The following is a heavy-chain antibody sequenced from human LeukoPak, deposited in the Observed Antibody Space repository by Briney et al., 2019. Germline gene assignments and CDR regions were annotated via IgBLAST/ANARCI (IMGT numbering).Heavy chain of an antibody. J-gene: IGHJ4*02. CDR3: ARGRYYFDY. CDR1: GGSISNYY. Sequence: PSETLSLTCTVSGGSISNYYWNWIRQPPGKGLEWIGYIYYTGNTYYNPSLKSRVTISVDTSKNQFSLKLSSVTAADTAVYYCARGRYYFDYWGQGTLVTVSS. CDR2: IYYTGNT. V-gene: IGHV4-59*12.